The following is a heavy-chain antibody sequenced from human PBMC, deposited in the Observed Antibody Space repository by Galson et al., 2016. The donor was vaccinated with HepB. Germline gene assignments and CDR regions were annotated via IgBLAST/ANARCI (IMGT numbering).Heavy chain of an antibody. D-gene: IGHD1/OR15-1a*01. CDR2: TYYRSKRYQ. Sequence: CAISGDSVSRNSATWNWIRQSPSRGLEWLGRTYYRSKRYQDYAVSVKGRITINPDTSKNEFSLQLNSVTPEDTAVYYCARYSETGTPRVFDFWDQGTLVTGSS. J-gene: IGHJ4*02. CDR1: GDSVSRNSAT. CDR3: ARYSETGTPRVFDF. V-gene: IGHV6-1*01.